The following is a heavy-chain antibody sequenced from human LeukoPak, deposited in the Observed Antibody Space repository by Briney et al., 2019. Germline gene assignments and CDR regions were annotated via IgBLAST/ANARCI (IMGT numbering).Heavy chain of an antibody. Sequence: SGTLSLTCAVSGGSISSSNWWSWVRQPPGKGLEWIGEIYHSGSTNYNPSLKSRVTISVDKSKNQFSLKLSSVTAADAAVYYCAQTPLRSNWFDPWGQGTLVTVSS. CDR2: IYHSGST. J-gene: IGHJ5*02. V-gene: IGHV4-4*02. D-gene: IGHD2-15*01. CDR3: AQTPLRSNWFDP. CDR1: GGSISSSNW.